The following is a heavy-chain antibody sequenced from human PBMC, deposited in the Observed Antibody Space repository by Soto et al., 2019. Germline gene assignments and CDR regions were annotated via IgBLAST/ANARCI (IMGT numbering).Heavy chain of an antibody. V-gene: IGHV3-21*01. CDR2: ISSSGYI. CDR3: ARDCSGGSCYPGMDV. D-gene: IGHD2-15*01. Sequence: EVQLVESGGGLVKPGGSLRLSCAASGFNFNSYTINWVRQAPGKRLEWLSSISSSGYIFSTDSVRGRFTISSDNAKNSVYLQINSLRAEDTAVYFCARDCSGGSCYPGMDVWGQGTTVTVSS. CDR1: GFNFNSYT. J-gene: IGHJ6*02.